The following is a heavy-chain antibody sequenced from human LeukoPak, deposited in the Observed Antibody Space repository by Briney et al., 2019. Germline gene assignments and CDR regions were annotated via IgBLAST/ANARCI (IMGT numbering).Heavy chain of an antibody. J-gene: IGHJ4*02. CDR3: AKDQGIAVAGHHFDY. Sequence: GGSLRLSCAASGFTFSSYGMHWVRQAPGKGLEWVAVIWYDGSNKYYADSVKGRFTISRDNSKNTLYLQMNSQRAEDTAVYYCAKDQGIAVAGHHFDYWGQGTLVTVSS. D-gene: IGHD6-19*01. V-gene: IGHV3-33*06. CDR2: IWYDGSNK. CDR1: GFTFSSYG.